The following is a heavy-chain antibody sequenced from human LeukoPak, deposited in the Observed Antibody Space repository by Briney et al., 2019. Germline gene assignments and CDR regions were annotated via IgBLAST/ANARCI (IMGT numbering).Heavy chain of an antibody. Sequence: GESLRLSCAASGFTFSSYGMHWVRQAPGKGLEWVAVIWYGGSNKYYADSVKGRFTISRDNSRNTLYLQMNSLRAEDTAVYYCAKSLGYCSRTSCSDDAFDIWGQGTMVTVSS. J-gene: IGHJ3*02. CDR3: AKSLGYCSRTSCSDDAFDI. CDR1: GFTFSSYG. D-gene: IGHD2-2*01. CDR2: IWYGGSNK. V-gene: IGHV3-30*02.